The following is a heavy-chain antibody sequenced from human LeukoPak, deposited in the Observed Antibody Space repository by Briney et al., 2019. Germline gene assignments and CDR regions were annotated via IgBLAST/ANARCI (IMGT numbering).Heavy chain of an antibody. D-gene: IGHD3-10*01. Sequence: GASVKVSCKASGGTFSSYAISWVRQAPGQGLEWMGGIIPIFGTANYAQKFQGRVTITADKSTSTAYMELSSLRSEDTAVYYCARDWPNELWFGESYFDYWGQGTLVTVSS. V-gene: IGHV1-69*06. CDR1: GGTFSSYA. J-gene: IGHJ4*02. CDR3: ARDWPNELWFGESYFDY. CDR2: IIPIFGTA.